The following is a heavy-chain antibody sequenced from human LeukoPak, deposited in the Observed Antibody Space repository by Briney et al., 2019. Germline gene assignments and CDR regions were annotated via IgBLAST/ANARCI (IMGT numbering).Heavy chain of an antibody. Sequence: SQTLSLTCAISGDSVFSNSAAWNWIRQSPSRGLEWLGRTYYRSKWYNDYAVSVKSRITINPDTSKNQFSLQLNSVTPEDTAVYYCARGSRSGSWRYYYMDVWGKGTTVTVSS. J-gene: IGHJ6*03. CDR2: TYYRSKWYN. D-gene: IGHD1-26*01. CDR3: ARGSRSGSWRYYYMDV. V-gene: IGHV6-1*01. CDR1: GDSVFSNSAA.